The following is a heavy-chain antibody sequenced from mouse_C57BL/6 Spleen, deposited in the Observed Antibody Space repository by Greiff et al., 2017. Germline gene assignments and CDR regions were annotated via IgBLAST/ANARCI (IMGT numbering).Heavy chain of an antibody. CDR1: GYTFTSYW. Sequence: VQLQQSGTVLARPGASVKMSCKTSGYTFTSYWMHWVKQRPGQGLEWIGAIYPGNSDTSYNQKFKGKAKLTAVTSASTAYMELSSLTNEDSAVYYCTRSRDYSGSSYNYWGQGTTLTVSS. CDR3: TRSRDYSGSSYNY. V-gene: IGHV1-5*01. D-gene: IGHD1-1*01. J-gene: IGHJ2*01. CDR2: IYPGNSDT.